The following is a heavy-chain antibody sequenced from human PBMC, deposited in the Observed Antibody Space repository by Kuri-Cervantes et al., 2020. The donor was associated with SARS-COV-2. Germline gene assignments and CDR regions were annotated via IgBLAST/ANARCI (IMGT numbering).Heavy chain of an antibody. CDR2: ISGSGGTT. D-gene: IGHD2-21*01. Sequence: GGSLRLSCAASRFRFSSYDMAWVRQAPGKGLEWVSGISGSGGTTYYANSVKGRFTISRDNSKNTLYLQMNSLRAEDTAVYYCAKALSGCAGDCPTRWGQGTLVTVSS. CDR3: AKALSGCAGDCPTR. J-gene: IGHJ4*02. V-gene: IGHV3-23*01. CDR1: RFRFSSYD.